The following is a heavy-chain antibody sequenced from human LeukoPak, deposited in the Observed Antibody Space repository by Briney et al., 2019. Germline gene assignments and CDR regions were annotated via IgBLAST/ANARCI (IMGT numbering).Heavy chain of an antibody. V-gene: IGHV4-39*07. CDR1: GGSISSSSYY. CDR2: IYYSGST. J-gene: IGHJ4*02. CDR3: AREVVEEVVVVISHFDY. Sequence: PSETLSLTCTVSGGSISSSSYYWGWIRQPPGQGLEWIGRIYYSGSTYYNPSLKSRVTISVDTSKNQFSLKLSSVTAAETAVYYCAREVVEEVVVVISHFDYWGQGTLVTVSS. D-gene: IGHD3-22*01.